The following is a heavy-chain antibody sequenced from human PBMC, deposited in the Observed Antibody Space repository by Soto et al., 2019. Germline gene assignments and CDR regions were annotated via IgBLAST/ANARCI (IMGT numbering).Heavy chain of an antibody. CDR2: IKSKTDGGTT. Sequence: EVQLVESGGGLVKPGGSLRLSCAASGFTFSNAWMSWVRQAPGKGLEWVGRIKSKTDGGTTDYAAPVKGRFTISRDDSKNTLYLQMNSLKTEDTAVYYCTTALQTSRYSSSWYNYYYYYGMDVWGQGTTVTVSS. CDR1: GFTFSNAW. V-gene: IGHV3-15*01. D-gene: IGHD6-13*01. J-gene: IGHJ6*02. CDR3: TTALQTSRYSSSWYNYYYYYGMDV.